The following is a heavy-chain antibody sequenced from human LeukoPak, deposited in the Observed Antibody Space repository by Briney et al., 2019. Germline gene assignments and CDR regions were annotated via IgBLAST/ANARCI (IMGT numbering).Heavy chain of an antibody. CDR2: VNPNTGGT. CDR1: GYTFTAYY. CDR3: GRDLVSRQEVDQP. J-gene: IGHJ5*02. Sequence: ASVKVSCKASGYTFTAYYIHWIRQAPGQGLEWMGWVNPNTGGTYYAQKFQDRVTMTRDASITTAYMELNRLTSYDTAVYYCGRDLVSRQEVDQPWGQGTLVTVSS. V-gene: IGHV1-2*02. D-gene: IGHD6-13*01.